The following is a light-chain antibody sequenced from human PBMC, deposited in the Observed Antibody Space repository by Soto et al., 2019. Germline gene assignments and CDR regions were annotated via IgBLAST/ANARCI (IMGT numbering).Light chain of an antibody. V-gene: IGKV1-39*01. CDR3: QQSYTTHRWT. CDR1: QSIRNY. Sequence: IRLTQSPSSLSASAGERVTITCRASQSIRNYLNWYQQEPGKAPRLLIFAATRLQSGVPSRFSGSGSGTDFTLTISSLQPEDIANYYCQQSYTTHRWTFGQGTKVEIK. CDR2: AAT. J-gene: IGKJ1*01.